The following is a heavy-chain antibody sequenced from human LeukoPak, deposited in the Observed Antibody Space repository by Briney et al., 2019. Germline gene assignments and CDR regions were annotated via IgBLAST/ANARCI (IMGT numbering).Heavy chain of an antibody. CDR1: GGTFSSYA. J-gene: IGHJ4*02. Sequence: SVKVSCKASGGTFSSYAISWVRQAPGQGLEWMGGIIPIFGTANYAQKFQGRVTITADESTSTAYMELSSLRSEDTAVYYCARGWLAETTVVTPYNYWGQGTLVAVSS. V-gene: IGHV1-69*13. CDR3: ARGWLAETTVVTPYNY. CDR2: IIPIFGTA. D-gene: IGHD4-23*01.